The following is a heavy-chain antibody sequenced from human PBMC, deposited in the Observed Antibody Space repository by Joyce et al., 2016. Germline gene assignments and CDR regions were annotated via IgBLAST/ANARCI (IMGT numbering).Heavy chain of an antibody. CDR2: INTKNVNK. CDR1: GYTFANYA. Sequence: QVQLVQSGAAVKKPGASVKVSCKASGYTFANYAIHWVRQSPGQRFEWMGWINTKNVNKKYSKKFQGRVNITRDTSAGTADMELSSLRSEDSAVYYWSRDDQAKQNYDFWSGYVLGAFDIWGQGTMVTVSS. J-gene: IGHJ3*02. V-gene: IGHV1-3*04. CDR3: SRDDQAKQNYDFWSGYVLGAFDI. D-gene: IGHD3-3*01.